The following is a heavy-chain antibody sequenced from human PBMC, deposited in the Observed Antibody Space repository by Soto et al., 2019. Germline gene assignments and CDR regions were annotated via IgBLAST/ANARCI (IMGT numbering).Heavy chain of an antibody. V-gene: IGHV4-34*01. J-gene: IGHJ4*02. D-gene: IGHD1-1*01. Sequence: QVQLQQWGAGLLKPSETLSLTCAVYGGSFSGYYWSWIRQPPGKGLEWIGEINHSGSTNYNPSLKSRVTITVDTSKNQFSLKLSSVNAADTAVYYCARAWNLDYWGQGTLVTVSS. CDR3: ARAWNLDY. CDR2: INHSGST. CDR1: GGSFSGYY.